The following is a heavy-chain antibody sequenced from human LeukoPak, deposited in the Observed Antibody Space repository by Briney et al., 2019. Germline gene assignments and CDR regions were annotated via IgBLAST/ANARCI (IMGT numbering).Heavy chain of an antibody. CDR1: GFTFSGYW. J-gene: IGHJ4*02. V-gene: IGHV3-7*01. D-gene: IGHD6-19*01. CDR3: AREDIRLDYFDY. Sequence: GGSLRLSCAASGFTFSGYWMTWVRQAPGKGLEWVANIKEDGSEKYYVDSVKGRFTISRDDAKNSLYLQMNSLRAEDTAVYYCAREDIRLDYFDYWGQGTLVTVSS. CDR2: IKEDGSEK.